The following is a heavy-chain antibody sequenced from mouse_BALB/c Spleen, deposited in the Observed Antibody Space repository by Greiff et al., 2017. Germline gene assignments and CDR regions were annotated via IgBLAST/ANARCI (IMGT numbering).Heavy chain of an antibody. Sequence: EVKVVESGGGLVQPGGSLRLSCATSGFTFTDYYMSWVRQPPGKALEWLGFISNKANGYTTEYSASVKGRFTISRDNSESILYLPMNTLRAEDSATYCCARDPIYYGYDGYYAMDYWGQGTSVTVSA. CDR2: ISNKANGYTT. CDR1: GFTFTDYY. D-gene: IGHD2-2*01. V-gene: IGHV7-3*02. CDR3: ARDPIYYGYDGYYAMDY. J-gene: IGHJ4*01.